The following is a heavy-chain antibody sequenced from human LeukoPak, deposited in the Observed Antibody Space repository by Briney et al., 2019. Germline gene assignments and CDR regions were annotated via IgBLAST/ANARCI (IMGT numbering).Heavy chain of an antibody. D-gene: IGHD3-10*01. CDR1: GGSISSSSYY. V-gene: IGHV4-39*07. Sequence: SETLSLTCTVSGGSISSSSYYWGWIRQPPGKGLEWIGEINHSGSTNYNPSLKSRVTISVDTSKNQFSLKLSSVTAADTAVYYCAGPPITMVRGVIGPLDAFDIWGQGTMVTVSS. J-gene: IGHJ3*02. CDR2: INHSGST. CDR3: AGPPITMVRGVIGPLDAFDI.